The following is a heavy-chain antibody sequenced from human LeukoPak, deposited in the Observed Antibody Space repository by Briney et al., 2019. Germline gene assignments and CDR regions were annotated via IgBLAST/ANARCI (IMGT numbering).Heavy chain of an antibody. CDR2: IIPIFGTA. J-gene: IGHJ4*02. V-gene: IGHV1-69*06. CDR1: GGTFSSYA. D-gene: IGHD1-26*01. CDR3: ARGPLPSNSGSLDY. Sequence: GASVKVSCKASGGTFSSYAISWVRQAPGQGLEWMGGIIPIFGTANYAQKFQGRVTITADKSTSTAYMELSSLRAEDTAVYYCARGPLPSNSGSLDYWGQGTLVTVSS.